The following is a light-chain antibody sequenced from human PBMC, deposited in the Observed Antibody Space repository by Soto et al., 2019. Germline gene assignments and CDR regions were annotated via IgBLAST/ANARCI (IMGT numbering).Light chain of an antibody. J-gene: IGKJ1*01. V-gene: IGKV1-5*01. Sequence: DIPLTQSPSSLSASVGDRVPIXWRASQSLSRHLNWYQQKPGKAPKLLIYDASSLESGVPSRFSGSGSGTEFTLTISSLQPDDFATYYCQQYNSYPRTFGQGTKVDIK. CDR2: DAS. CDR1: QSLSRH. CDR3: QQYNSYPRT.